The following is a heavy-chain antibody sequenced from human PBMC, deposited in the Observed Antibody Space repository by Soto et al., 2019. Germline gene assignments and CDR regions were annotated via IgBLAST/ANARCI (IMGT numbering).Heavy chain of an antibody. V-gene: IGHV3-9*01. J-gene: IGHJ4*02. CDR1: GFTFDDYA. D-gene: IGHD2-15*01. CDR3: ARGGVVVVAAPLDD. Sequence: PGGSLRLSCAASGFTFDDYAMHWVRQAPGKGLEWVSGISWNSGSIGYADSVKGRFTISRDNAKNSLYLQMNSLRTEDTALYYCARGGVVVVAAPLDDWGQGTLVTVSS. CDR2: ISWNSGSI.